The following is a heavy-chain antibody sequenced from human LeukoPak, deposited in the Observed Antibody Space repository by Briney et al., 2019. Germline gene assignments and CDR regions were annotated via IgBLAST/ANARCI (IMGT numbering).Heavy chain of an antibody. CDR2: ISAYNGNT. V-gene: IGHV1-18*04. Sequence: GSVKVSCKASGYTFTSDGISWVREAPGQGLEWMGWISAYNGNTNYAQKLQGRVTMTTDTSTSTAYMELRSLRSDDTAVYYCARAEAYGDLDPWGQGTLVTVSS. D-gene: IGHD4-17*01. CDR1: GYTFTSDG. J-gene: IGHJ5*02. CDR3: ARAEAYGDLDP.